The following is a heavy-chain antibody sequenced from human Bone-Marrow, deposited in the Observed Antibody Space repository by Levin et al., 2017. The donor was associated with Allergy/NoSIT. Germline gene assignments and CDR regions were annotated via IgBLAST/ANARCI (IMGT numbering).Heavy chain of an antibody. CDR3: ARAIKPFVVDGTDADY. V-gene: IGHV1-69*13. Sequence: SVKVSCKASGGTFSNNAINWVRQAPGQGLEWMGGVIPIFSTTNYAQNFQDRVTISADASTSTAYMELSSLRPEDTAVYYCARAIKPFVVDGTDADYWGQGTLVSVSS. D-gene: IGHD6-19*01. J-gene: IGHJ4*02. CDR2: VIPIFSTT. CDR1: GGTFSNNA.